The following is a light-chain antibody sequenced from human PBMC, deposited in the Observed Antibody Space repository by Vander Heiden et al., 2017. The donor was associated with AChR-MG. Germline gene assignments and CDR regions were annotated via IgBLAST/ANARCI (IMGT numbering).Light chain of an antibody. CDR2: DDD. J-gene: IGLJ1*01. CDR1: NIGTKS. CDR3: QVWEVSGENLYV. V-gene: IGLV3-21*03. Sequence: SYLLTHPPSVSAAPVNTATITCGGNNIGTKSVHWYQQRPGQAPVLVVYDDDDRPSGSPERFSGSNSENTATLTISRVEDGDEADYYCQVWEVSGENLYVFGTGTQVIVL.